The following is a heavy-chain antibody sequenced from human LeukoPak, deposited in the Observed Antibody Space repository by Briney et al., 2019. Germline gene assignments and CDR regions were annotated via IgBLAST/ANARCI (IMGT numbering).Heavy chain of an antibody. CDR1: GGTFSSYA. CDR2: IIPIFGTA. J-gene: IGHJ3*02. CDR3: ASTLRGVGPFDI. D-gene: IGHD2-15*01. V-gene: IGHV1-69*13. Sequence: ASVKVSCKASGGTFSSYAISWVRQAPGQGLEWMGGIIPIFGTANYAQKFQGRVTITADESTSTAYMELSSLRSEDTAVYYCASTLRGVGPFDIWGQGTMVTVSS.